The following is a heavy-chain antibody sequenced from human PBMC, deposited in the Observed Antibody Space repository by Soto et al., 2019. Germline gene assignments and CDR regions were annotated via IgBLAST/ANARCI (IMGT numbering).Heavy chain of an antibody. CDR2: INPNSGGT. CDR1: GYTFTGYY. D-gene: IGHD2-15*01. J-gene: IGHJ4*03. Sequence: GASVKVSCKASGYTFTGYYMHWVRQAPGQGLEWMGWINPNSGGTNYAQKFQGRVTMTRDTSISTAYMELSRLRSDDTAVYYCARSLGYCSGGSCYSGRFDYWGQGTTVTVSS. V-gene: IGHV1-2*02. CDR3: ARSLGYCSGGSCYSGRFDY.